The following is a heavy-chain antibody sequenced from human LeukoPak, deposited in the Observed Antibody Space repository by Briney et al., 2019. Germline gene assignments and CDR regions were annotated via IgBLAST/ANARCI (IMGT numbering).Heavy chain of an antibody. V-gene: IGHV3-23*01. CDR1: GFTFSTFA. CDR2: IGGGGRTT. D-gene: IGHD7-27*01. Sequence: GGSLRLSCAASGFTFSTFAMSWVRQAPGKGLEWVSVIGGGGRTTYYADSVKGRFTISRDNAKNSLYLQMNSLRAEDTAVYYCARVGWGLFDYWGQGTLVTVSS. J-gene: IGHJ4*02. CDR3: ARVGWGLFDY.